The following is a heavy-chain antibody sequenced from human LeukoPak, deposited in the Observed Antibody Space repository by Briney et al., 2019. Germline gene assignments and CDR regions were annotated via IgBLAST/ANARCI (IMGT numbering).Heavy chain of an antibody. V-gene: IGHV4-39*01. CDR3: ARHYGYYYDSSGYSRFDY. D-gene: IGHD3-22*01. CDR2: IYYSGST. J-gene: IGHJ4*02. CDR1: GGSISSSSYY. Sequence: SETLSLTCTVSGGSISSSSYYWGCIRQPPGKGLEWIASIYYSGSTYYNPSLKSRVTISVDTSENRVSRNLSSVTAANTAVYYCARHYGYYYDSSGYSRFDYWGQGTLVTVSS.